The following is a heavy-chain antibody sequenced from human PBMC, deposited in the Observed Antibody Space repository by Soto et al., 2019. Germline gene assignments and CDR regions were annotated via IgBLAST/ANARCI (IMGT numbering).Heavy chain of an antibody. Sequence: GGSLRLSCAASGFPFSTYAMTWVRQAPGKGLEWVSLISGSGGSTYYAGSVKGRFTISRDNSRDTVYLQMNTLRAEDTAVYYCAKVHGSGTYNNFPDYWGQGTQVTVSS. J-gene: IGHJ4*02. CDR3: AKVHGSGTYNNFPDY. CDR2: ISGSGGST. V-gene: IGHV3-23*01. CDR1: GFPFSTYA. D-gene: IGHD3-10*01.